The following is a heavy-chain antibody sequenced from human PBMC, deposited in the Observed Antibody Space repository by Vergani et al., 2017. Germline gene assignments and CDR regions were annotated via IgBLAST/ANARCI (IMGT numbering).Heavy chain of an antibody. V-gene: IGHV4-31*03. CDR3: ATQLERGQGGFRPFQH. D-gene: IGHD1-1*01. Sequence: QVQLQESGPGLVKPSQTLSLTCTVSGGSISSGGYYWSWIRQHPGKGLEWIGYIYYSGSNYYNPSLKSRVTISVDTSKNQFSLKLSSVTAADTAVYYCATQLERGQGGFRPFQHWGQGTLVTVSS. CDR1: GGSISSGGYY. J-gene: IGHJ1*01. CDR2: IYYSGSN.